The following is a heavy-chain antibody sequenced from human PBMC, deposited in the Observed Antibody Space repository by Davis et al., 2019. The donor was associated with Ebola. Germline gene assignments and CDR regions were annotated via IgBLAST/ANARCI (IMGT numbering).Heavy chain of an antibody. CDR2: ISSSGSTI. D-gene: IGHD1-26*01. V-gene: IGHV3-48*03. CDR3: AKRGVGGSYPDDDY. CDR1: GFTFSSYE. J-gene: IGHJ4*02. Sequence: GESLKISCAASGFTFSSYEMNWVRQAPGKGLEWVSYISSSGSTIYYADSVKGRFTISRDNAKNPLYLQMNSLRAEDTAVYYCAKRGVGGSYPDDDYWGQGTLVTVSS.